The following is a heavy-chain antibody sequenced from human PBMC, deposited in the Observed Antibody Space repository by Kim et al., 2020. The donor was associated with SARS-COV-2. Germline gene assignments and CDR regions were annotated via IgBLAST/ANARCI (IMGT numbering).Heavy chain of an antibody. CDR3: AGGIVVVPAAMAFDY. Sequence: PSLKCRVTISVDTSKNQFSLDLSFVTAADTAVYYCAGGIVVVPAAMAFDYWGQGTLVTVSS. V-gene: IGHV4-34*01. J-gene: IGHJ4*02. D-gene: IGHD2-2*01.